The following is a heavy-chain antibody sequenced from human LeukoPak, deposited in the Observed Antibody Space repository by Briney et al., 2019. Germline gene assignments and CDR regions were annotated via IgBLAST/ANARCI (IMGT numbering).Heavy chain of an antibody. CDR1: GFTFSNYG. CDR3: ARDEGLEWLQIIKALDY. Sequence: GGSLRLSCAASGFTFSNYGMQWVRQAPGQRLEWMGWINAGNGNTKYSQKFQGRVTITRDTSASTAYMELSSLRSEDTAVYYCARDEGLEWLQIIKALDYWGQGTLVTVSS. V-gene: IGHV1-3*01. CDR2: INAGNGNT. D-gene: IGHD3-3*01. J-gene: IGHJ4*02.